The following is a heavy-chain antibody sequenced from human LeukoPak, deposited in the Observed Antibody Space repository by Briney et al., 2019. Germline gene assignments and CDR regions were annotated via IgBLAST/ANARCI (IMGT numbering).Heavy chain of an antibody. CDR2: IIPIFGTA. Sequence: ASVKVSCKASGGTFSSYAISWVRQAPGQGLEWMGGIIPIFGTANYAQKFQGRVTITADESTSTAYMELSSLRSEDTAVYYCARGPHGYSGYDALDHWGQGTLVTVSS. D-gene: IGHD5-12*01. CDR3: ARGPHGYSGYDALDH. V-gene: IGHV1-69*01. CDR1: GGTFSSYA. J-gene: IGHJ4*02.